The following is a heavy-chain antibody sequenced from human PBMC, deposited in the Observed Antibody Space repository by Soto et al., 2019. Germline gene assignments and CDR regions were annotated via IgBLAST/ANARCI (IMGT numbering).Heavy chain of an antibody. Sequence: QVQLQESGPGLVKPSQTLSLTCTVSGGSISSGGYYWSWIRQHPGKGLEWIGYIYYSGSTYYNPSLKSRVTIPVDTSKNKFPLKLSSVTAADTAVYYCARGRLQRTYFDYWGQGTLVTVSS. CDR2: IYYSGST. CDR3: ARGRLQRTYFDY. J-gene: IGHJ4*02. V-gene: IGHV4-31*03. D-gene: IGHD2-2*01. CDR1: GGSISSGGYY.